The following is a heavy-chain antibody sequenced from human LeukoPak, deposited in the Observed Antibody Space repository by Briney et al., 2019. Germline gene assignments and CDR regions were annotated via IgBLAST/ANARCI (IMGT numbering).Heavy chain of an antibody. D-gene: IGHD3-3*01. Sequence: KSGGSLRLSCAASGFTFSSYAMSWVRQAPGKGLDWVSAISGSGGSTYSADSVKGRFTISRDNSKNTLYLQMNSLRAEDTAVYYCAKDRKRITIFGVVIISNPNSLDYWGRGTRVTVSS. CDR3: AKDRKRITIFGVVIISNPNSLDY. J-gene: IGHJ4*02. V-gene: IGHV3-23*01. CDR1: GFTFSSYA. CDR2: ISGSGGST.